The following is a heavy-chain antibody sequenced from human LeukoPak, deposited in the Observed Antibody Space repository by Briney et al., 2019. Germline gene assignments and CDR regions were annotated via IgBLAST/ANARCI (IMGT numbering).Heavy chain of an antibody. CDR3: GRVYCSTTSCYDYYDYHMDV. V-gene: IGHV3-20*04. J-gene: IGHJ6*03. CDR2: TNWDGAST. D-gene: IGHD2-2*01. CDR1: GFRFDDYG. Sequence: GSLRLSCAASGFRFDDYGMSWVRHVPGKGLEWVSGTNWDGASTGYADSVKGRFTISRDNVKNFLYLQMNSLRVEDTALYFCGRVYCSTTSCYDYYDYHMDVWGKGTTVTVSS.